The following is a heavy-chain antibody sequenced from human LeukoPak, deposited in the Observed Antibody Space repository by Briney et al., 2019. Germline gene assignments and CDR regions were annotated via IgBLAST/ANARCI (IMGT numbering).Heavy chain of an antibody. CDR3: ARAGRTYYDFWSGYYTGYYFDY. D-gene: IGHD3-3*01. CDR1: GFTFSDYS. CDR2: ISSDSFYT. Sequence: GGSLRLSCAASGFTFSDYSMNWVRQAPGKGLEWVSSISSDSFYTSYGDSVKGRFTISRDNTTNSLYLQMNSLRAEDTALYYCARAGRTYYDFWSGYYTGYYFDYWGQGTLVTVSS. J-gene: IGHJ4*02. V-gene: IGHV3-21*01.